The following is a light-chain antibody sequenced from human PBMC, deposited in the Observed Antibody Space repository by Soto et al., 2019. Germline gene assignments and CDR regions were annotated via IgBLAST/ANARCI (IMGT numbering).Light chain of an antibody. Sequence: QSVLTQPASVSGSPGQSITISCTGTSSDVGSFNFVSWYQQHPGKAPKLIIFEVTSRPSGVSSRFSGSKSGKTASLTISGLQADDEADYYCCSYSTSSTRGMFGGGTKVTVL. V-gene: IGLV2-14*01. CDR1: SSDVGSFNF. J-gene: IGLJ3*02. CDR2: EVT. CDR3: CSYSTSSTRGM.